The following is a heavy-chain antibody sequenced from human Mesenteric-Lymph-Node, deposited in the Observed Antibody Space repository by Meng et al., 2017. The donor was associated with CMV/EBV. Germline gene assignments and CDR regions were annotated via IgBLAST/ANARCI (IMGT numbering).Heavy chain of an antibody. J-gene: IGHJ6*02. CDR3: VAWGVHYYGMDV. D-gene: IGHD3-16*01. CDR2: ISIDGSSI. Sequence: GESLKISCEASGFTFSTSWMHWVRQASGKGLVWVSRISIDGSSIKYADSVKGRFTASRDNAKNTLYLQMNSLRVEDTAVYYCVAWGVHYYGMDVWGQGTTVTVSS. CDR1: GFTFSTSW. V-gene: IGHV3-74*01.